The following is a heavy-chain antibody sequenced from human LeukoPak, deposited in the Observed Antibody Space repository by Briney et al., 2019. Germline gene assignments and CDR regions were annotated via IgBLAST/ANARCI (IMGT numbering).Heavy chain of an antibody. Sequence: SGTLSLTCTVSRYSISSGYYWGWIRQPPGKGLEWIGNIYHSGSTYYNPSLKSRLTISVDTSKNQFYLNLTSVTAADTAVYYRATLPLAGAVNFWGQGTLVTVSS. CDR1: RYSISSGYY. J-gene: IGHJ4*02. D-gene: IGHD3-16*01. CDR2: IYHSGST. CDR3: ATLPLAGAVNF. V-gene: IGHV4-38-2*02.